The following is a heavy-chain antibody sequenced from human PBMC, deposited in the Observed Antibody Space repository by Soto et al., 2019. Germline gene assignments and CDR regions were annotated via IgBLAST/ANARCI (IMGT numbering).Heavy chain of an antibody. CDR2: FDPEDGET. D-gene: IGHD4-17*01. V-gene: IGHV1-24*01. CDR1: GYTLTELS. CDR3: ATPVFYGDYAGGNAFDI. Sequence: SVKVSCKVSGYTLTELSMHWVRQAPGKGLEWMGGFDPEDGETIYAQKFQGRVTMTGDTSTDTAYMELSSLRSEDTAVYYCATPVFYGDYAGGNAFDIWGQGTMVTVS. J-gene: IGHJ3*02.